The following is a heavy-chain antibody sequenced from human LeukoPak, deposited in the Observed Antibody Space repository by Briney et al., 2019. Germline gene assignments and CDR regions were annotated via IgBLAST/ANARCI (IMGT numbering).Heavy chain of an antibody. CDR1: GFTFSDYG. V-gene: IGHV3-23*01. D-gene: IGHD2-21*01. Sequence: GGSLRLSCAASGFTFSDYGMTWVRQTPGNGLEWVSSITGGGLHTYYVDSVKGRFVISRDNSKTTLYLQMNSLRTEDTAVYYWAKGLRIPSNWGQGIMVTVPS. J-gene: IGHJ4*02. CDR3: AKGLRIPSN. CDR2: ITGGGLHT.